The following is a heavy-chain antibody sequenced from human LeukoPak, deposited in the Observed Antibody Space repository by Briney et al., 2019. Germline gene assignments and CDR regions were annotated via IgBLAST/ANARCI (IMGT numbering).Heavy chain of an antibody. CDR3: AKDLGWLQLGGCFDY. CDR1: GYTFTSYY. V-gene: IGHV1-46*01. J-gene: IGHJ4*02. CDR2: INPSGGST. D-gene: IGHD5-24*01. Sequence: ASVKVSCKASGYTFTSYYMHWVRQAPGQGLEWMGIINPSGGSTSYAQKFQGRVTMTRDTSTSTVYMELSSLRSEDTAVYYCAKDLGWLQLGGCFDYWGQGTLVTVSS.